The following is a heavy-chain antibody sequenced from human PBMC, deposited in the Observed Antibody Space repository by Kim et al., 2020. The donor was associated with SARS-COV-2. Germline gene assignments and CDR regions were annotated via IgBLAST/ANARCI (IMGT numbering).Heavy chain of an antibody. Sequence: SETLSLTCTVSGGSISSYYWSWIRQPPGKGLEWIGYIYYSGSTNYNPSLKSRVTISVDTSKNQFSLKLSSVTAADTAVYYCARSPSQMVYYYYYGMDVWGQGTTVTVSS. D-gene: IGHD2-8*01. V-gene: IGHV4-59*13. J-gene: IGHJ6*02. CDR2: IYYSGST. CDR3: ARSPSQMVYYYYYGMDV. CDR1: GGSISSYY.